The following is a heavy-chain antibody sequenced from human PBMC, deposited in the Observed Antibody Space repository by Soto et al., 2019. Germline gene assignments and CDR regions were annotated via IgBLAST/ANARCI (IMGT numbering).Heavy chain of an antibody. Sequence: PGGSLRLSSGAPVITVSRSLMSWVRQAPGKGLEWVASISQDGTDTDYVDSVKGRFAISRDNPKNSLYLQMNSLRADDTAVYYCARDPLSYGDYAQTYWYFDLWGRGTRVTVSS. CDR1: VITVSRSL. CDR3: ARDPLSYGDYAQTYWYFDL. J-gene: IGHJ2*01. V-gene: IGHV3-7*01. D-gene: IGHD4-17*01. CDR2: ISQDGTDT.